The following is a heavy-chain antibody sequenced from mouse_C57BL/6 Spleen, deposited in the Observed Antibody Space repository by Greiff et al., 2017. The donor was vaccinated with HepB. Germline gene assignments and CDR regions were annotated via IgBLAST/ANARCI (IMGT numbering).Heavy chain of an antibody. CDR2: INPGSGDT. Sequence: QVQLQQSGAELVRPGTSVKVSCKASGYAFTNYLIEWVKQRHGQGLEWIGVINPGSGDTNYNKKFKGKATLTANTSSSTAYMQLSILTSEDSAVYFCAKSYALYAKDYWGQGTSVTVSS. CDR3: AKSYALYAKDY. J-gene: IGHJ4*01. D-gene: IGHD6-5*01. V-gene: IGHV1-54*01. CDR1: GYAFTNYL.